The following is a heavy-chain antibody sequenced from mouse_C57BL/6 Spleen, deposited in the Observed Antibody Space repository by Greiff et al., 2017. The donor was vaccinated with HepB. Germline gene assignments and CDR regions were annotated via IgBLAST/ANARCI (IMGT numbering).Heavy chain of an antibody. Sequence: QVQLQQPGAELVRPGSSVKLSCKASGYTFTSYWMHWVKQRPIQGLEWIGNIDPSDSETHYNQKFKDKATLTVDKSSSTAYMQLSSLTSEDSAVYYCARGRLRREGWLAYWGQGTLVTVSA. V-gene: IGHV1-52*01. CDR3: ARGRLRREGWLAY. CDR1: GYTFTSYW. D-gene: IGHD2-4*01. J-gene: IGHJ3*01. CDR2: IDPSDSET.